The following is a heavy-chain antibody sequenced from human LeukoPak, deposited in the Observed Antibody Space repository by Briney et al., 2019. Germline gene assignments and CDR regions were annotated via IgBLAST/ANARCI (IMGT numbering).Heavy chain of an antibody. Sequence: SETLSLTCTVSGGSISSYYWSWIRQPPGKGLEWIGYIYYSGSTNYNPSLKSRVTISVDTSKNQFSLKLSSVTAADTAVYYCARNRGPTDYWGQGTLVTVSS. V-gene: IGHV4-59*01. J-gene: IGHJ4*02. D-gene: IGHD1-14*01. CDR2: IYYSGST. CDR1: GGSISSYY. CDR3: ARNRGPTDY.